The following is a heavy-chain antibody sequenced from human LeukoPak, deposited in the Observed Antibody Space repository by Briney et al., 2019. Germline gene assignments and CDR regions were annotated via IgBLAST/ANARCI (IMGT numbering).Heavy chain of an antibody. D-gene: IGHD3-10*01. CDR1: GFTFSSYS. CDR3: ARDFYVGFGPDLSDAFDI. V-gene: IGHV3-48*01. Sequence: GGSLRLSCAASGFTFSSYSMNWVRQAPGKGLEWVSYISSSSSTIYYADSVKGRFIISRDNAKNSLHLQMNSLRAEDTAVYYCARDFYVGFGPDLSDAFDIWGQGTMVTLSS. J-gene: IGHJ3*02. CDR2: ISSSSSTI.